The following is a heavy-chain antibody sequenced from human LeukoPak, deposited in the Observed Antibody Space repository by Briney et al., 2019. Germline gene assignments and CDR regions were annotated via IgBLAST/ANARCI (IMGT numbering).Heavy chain of an antibody. D-gene: IGHD6-19*01. Sequence: GESLKISCKASGYSFTTYWIVWVRQMPGQGLEWMGIIHPGDSNTKYSPSFEVQVTISVDKSTSTAYLQWSSLKASDSAMYYCARRRGAVVAGPDYWGQGTLVTVSS. J-gene: IGHJ4*02. V-gene: IGHV5-51*01. CDR1: GYSFTTYW. CDR3: ARRRGAVVAGPDY. CDR2: IHPGDSNT.